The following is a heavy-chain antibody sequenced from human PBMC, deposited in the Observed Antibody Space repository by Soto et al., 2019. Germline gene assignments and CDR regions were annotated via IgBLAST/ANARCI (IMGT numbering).Heavy chain of an antibody. CDR2: IYSGGST. D-gene: IGHD5-18*01. Sequence: PGESLKISCVASGFTVSSNYMSWVRQAPGKGLDWVSVIYSGGSTYYADSVKGRFTISRDKSKNTLYLQMNTLRAEDTAVYYCARDHSLGGYSYGKFDYWGQGTLVTVSS. CDR3: ARDHSLGGYSYGKFDY. J-gene: IGHJ4*02. CDR1: GFTVSSNY. V-gene: IGHV3-53*01.